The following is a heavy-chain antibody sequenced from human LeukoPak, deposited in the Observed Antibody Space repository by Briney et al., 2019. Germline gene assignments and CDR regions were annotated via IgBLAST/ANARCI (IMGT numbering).Heavy chain of an antibody. CDR2: IIPIFGTA. Sequence: ASVKVSCKASGGTSSSYAISWVRQAPGQGLEWMGGIIPIFGTANYAQKFQGRITITADESTSTAYMELSSLRSEDTAVYYCARVSPSSSGYYFDYWGQGTLVTVSS. CDR1: GGTSSSYA. J-gene: IGHJ4*02. D-gene: IGHD6-6*01. V-gene: IGHV1-69*13. CDR3: ARVSPSSSGYYFDY.